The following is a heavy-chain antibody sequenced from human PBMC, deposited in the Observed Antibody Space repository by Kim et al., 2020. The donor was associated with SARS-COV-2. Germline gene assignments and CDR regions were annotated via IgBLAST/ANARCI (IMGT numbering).Heavy chain of an antibody. J-gene: IGHJ4*02. CDR3: ARMIPVPYTAMAKGFDY. D-gene: IGHD5-18*01. Sequence: VKGRFTISRDNSKNPLYLQMNRLRAEDTAVYYCARMIPVPYTAMAKGFDYWGQGTLVTVSS. V-gene: IGHV3-53*01.